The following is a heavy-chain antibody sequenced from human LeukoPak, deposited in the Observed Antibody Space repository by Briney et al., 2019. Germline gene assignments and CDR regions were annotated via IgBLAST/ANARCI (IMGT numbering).Heavy chain of an antibody. J-gene: IGHJ4*02. CDR2: IIPILGIA. D-gene: IGHD5-12*01. CDR1: GGTFSSYA. CDR3: ATLSGYELH. Sequence: SVKVSCKASGGTFSSYAISWVRQAPGQGLEWMGRIIPILGIANYAQKFQGRVTMTEDTSTDTAYMELSSLRSEDTAVYYCATLSGYELHWGQGTLVTVSS. V-gene: IGHV1-69*04.